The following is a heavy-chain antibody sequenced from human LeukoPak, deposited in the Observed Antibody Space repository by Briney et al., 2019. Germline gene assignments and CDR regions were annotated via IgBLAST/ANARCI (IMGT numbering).Heavy chain of an antibody. Sequence: PGGSLRLSCAASGFTFSSYAMSWVRQAPGKGLEWVSSMTSSGAATYYADSVKGRSTISRDNSDNTLYLQMNSLRAEDTAVYYCAKDRPNYYGSNGHYYKLNGDCWGQGTLVTVSS. D-gene: IGHD3-22*01. CDR1: GFTFSSYA. J-gene: IGHJ4*02. V-gene: IGHV3-23*01. CDR2: MTSSGAAT. CDR3: AKDRPNYYGSNGHYYKLNGDC.